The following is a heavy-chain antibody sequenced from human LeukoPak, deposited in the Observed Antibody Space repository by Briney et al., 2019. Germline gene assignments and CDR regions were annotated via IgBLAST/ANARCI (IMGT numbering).Heavy chain of an antibody. D-gene: IGHD3-10*01. CDR2: SSAYNGNT. V-gene: IGHV1-18*01. J-gene: IGHJ4*02. CDR3: ARDRSSDRKLLWFGEPHGDY. CDR1: GYTFTSYG. Sequence: GASVKVSCKASGYTFTSYGISWVRQAPGQGLEWMGWSSAYNGNTNYAQKLQGRVTMTTDTSTSTAYMELRSLRSDDTAVYYCARDRSSDRKLLWFGEPHGDYWGQGTLVTVSS.